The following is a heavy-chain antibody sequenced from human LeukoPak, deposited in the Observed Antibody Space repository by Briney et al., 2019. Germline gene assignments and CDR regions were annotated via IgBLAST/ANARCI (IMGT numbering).Heavy chain of an antibody. CDR2: INAGNGNT. Sequence: ASVTVSCKASGYTFTSYAMQWVGQAPGQRVEWMGWINAGNGNTKYSQKFKGRVTITRDTSASTAYMQLSSLRSEDPAVYYCARLTIVRGADYWGQETLVTVSS. V-gene: IGHV1-3*01. J-gene: IGHJ4*02. CDR3: ARLTIVRGADY. CDR1: GYTFTSYA. D-gene: IGHD3-10*01.